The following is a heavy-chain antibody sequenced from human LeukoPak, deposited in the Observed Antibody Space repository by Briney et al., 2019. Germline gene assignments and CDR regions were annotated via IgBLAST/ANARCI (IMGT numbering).Heavy chain of an antibody. CDR3: ATESTIRYYYYYGMDV. V-gene: IGHV1-2*06. D-gene: IGHD2/OR15-2a*01. J-gene: IGHJ6*02. Sequence: GASVKVSCKASGYTFTGYYMHWVRQAPGQGLEWMGRINPNSGGTNYAQKFQGRVTMTRDTSISTAYMELSRLRSDDTAVYYCATESTIRYYYYYGMDVWGQGTTVTVSS. CDR1: GYTFTGYY. CDR2: INPNSGGT.